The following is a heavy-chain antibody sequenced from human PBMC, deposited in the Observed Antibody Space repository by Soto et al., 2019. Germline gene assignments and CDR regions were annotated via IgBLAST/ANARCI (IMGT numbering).Heavy chain of an antibody. CDR3: AKCGGGYSIYDWKGFWNFDY. CDR2: ISYDGSNK. Sequence: QVQLVESGGGVVQPGRSLRLSCAASGFTFSSYVMHWVRQAPGKGLEWVAVISYDGSNKYYADSVKGRFTISRDNSKNTLYLQMNSLRAEDTAVYYCAKCGGGYSIYDWKGFWNFDYWGQGTLVTVST. J-gene: IGHJ4*02. CDR1: GFTFSSYV. V-gene: IGHV3-30*18. D-gene: IGHD5-12*01.